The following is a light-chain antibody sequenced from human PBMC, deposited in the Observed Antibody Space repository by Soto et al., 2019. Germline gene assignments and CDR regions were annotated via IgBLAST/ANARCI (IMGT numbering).Light chain of an antibody. J-gene: IGLJ1*01. CDR1: SSDVGGYNY. CDR2: EVS. V-gene: IGLV2-14*01. CDR3: TSFTRSNTYV. Sequence: QSVLTQPASVSGSPGQSITISCTGTSSDVGGYNYVSWYQQYPGKAPKLMIYEVSNRHSGVSIRFSGSKSGNTASLTISGLQAEDEADYYCTSFTRSNTYVFGTGTKVTVL.